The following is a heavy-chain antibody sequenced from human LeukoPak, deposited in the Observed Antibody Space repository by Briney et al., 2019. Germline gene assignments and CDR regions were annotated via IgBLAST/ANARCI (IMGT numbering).Heavy chain of an antibody. CDR3: AKDIGYYDSSGYTAFDY. V-gene: IGHV3-9*01. CDR2: ISWNSGSI. CDR1: GFTFDDYA. D-gene: IGHD3-22*01. J-gene: IGHJ4*02. Sequence: PGGSLRLSCAASGFTFDDYAMHWVRQAPGKGLEWVSGISWNSGSIGYADSVKGRFTISRDNAKNSLYLQMNSLRAEDTALYYCAKDIGYYDSSGYTAFDYWGQGTLVTVSS.